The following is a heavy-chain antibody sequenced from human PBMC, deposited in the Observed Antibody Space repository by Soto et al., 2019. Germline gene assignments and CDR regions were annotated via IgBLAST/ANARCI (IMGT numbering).Heavy chain of an antibody. V-gene: IGHV3-21*04. CDR2: ISSSSSYI. CDR1: GFTFSSYS. Sequence: EVQLVESGGGLVKPGGSLRLSCAASGFTFSSYSMNWVRQAPGKGLEWVSSISSSSSYIYYADSVKGRFTISRDNSKNTLYLQMNSLRAEDTAVYYCAKDPNDYVSGSYRGNFDYWGQGTLVTVSS. CDR3: AKDPNDYVSGSYRGNFDY. J-gene: IGHJ4*02. D-gene: IGHD3-16*02.